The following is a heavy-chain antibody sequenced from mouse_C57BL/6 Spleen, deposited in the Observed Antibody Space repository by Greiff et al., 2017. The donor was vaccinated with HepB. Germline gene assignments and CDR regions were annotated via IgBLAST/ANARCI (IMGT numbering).Heavy chain of an antibody. CDR1: GYTFTDYY. CDR3: ARGHGRKSWAY. Sequence: EVQLQQSGPELVKSGASVKISCKASGYTFTDYYMNWVKQSHGKSLEWIGDINLNNSGTSYNQKCKGKATLTVDKSSSTAYMELRSLTSEDSAVYYCARGHGRKSWAYWGQGALVTVAA. D-gene: IGHD1-1*01. CDR2: INLNNSGT. V-gene: IGHV1-26*01. J-gene: IGHJ3*01.